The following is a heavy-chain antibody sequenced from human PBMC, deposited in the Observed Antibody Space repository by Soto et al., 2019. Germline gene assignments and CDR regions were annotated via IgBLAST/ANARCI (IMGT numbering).Heavy chain of an antibody. D-gene: IGHD2-21*02. CDR2: ISAKNGDT. CDR3: ARAGAEVTMSCDY. J-gene: IGHJ4*02. Sequence: QIQLVQSGAEVKKPGASVKVSCKTSGFTFNIFGISWARQAPGQGLEWMGWISAKNGDTSYAQMFQDRVTMTTDTSTSTAYMEVRSLTSDATAVYYCARAGAEVTMSCDYWGQGTLVIVST. CDR1: GFTFNIFG. V-gene: IGHV1-18*01.